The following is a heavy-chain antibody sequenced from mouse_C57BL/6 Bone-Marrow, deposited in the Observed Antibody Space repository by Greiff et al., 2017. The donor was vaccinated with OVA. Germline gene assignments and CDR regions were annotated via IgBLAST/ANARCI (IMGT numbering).Heavy chain of an antibody. D-gene: IGHD1-1*02. CDR1: GFNINDYY. J-gene: IGHJ2*01. CDR3: ARGGYYVDF. V-gene: IGHV14-2*01. CDR2: IDPEDGET. Sequence: VQLQQSGAELVKPGASVKLSCKASGFNINDYYMHWVKQRTEQGLEWIGRIDPEDGETNYDPKFKGKATITADTSSNTAYLQLSSLTTEDTSVDYCARGGYYVDFWGEGTTRTVSS.